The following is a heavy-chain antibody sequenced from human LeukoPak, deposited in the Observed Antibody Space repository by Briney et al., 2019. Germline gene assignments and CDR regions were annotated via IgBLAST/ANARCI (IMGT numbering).Heavy chain of an antibody. CDR1: GGSISSYY. D-gene: IGHD6-13*01. CDR3: AREVGVAAAGTFTDYYYYMDV. J-gene: IGHJ6*03. Sequence: SETLSLTCTVSGGSISSYYWSWIRQPPGKGLEWIGYIYYSGSTNYNPSLKSRVTISVDTSKNQFSLKLSSVTAADTAVYYCAREVGVAAAGTFTDYYYYMDVWGKGTTVTISS. CDR2: IYYSGST. V-gene: IGHV4-59*01.